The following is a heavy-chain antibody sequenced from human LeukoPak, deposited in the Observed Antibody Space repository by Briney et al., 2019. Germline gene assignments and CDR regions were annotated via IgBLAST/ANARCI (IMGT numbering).Heavy chain of an antibody. D-gene: IGHD3-9*01. J-gene: IGHJ6*02. CDR2: IYNDGTST. CDR3: FDEGGV. CDR1: GFTFSNSR. V-gene: IGHV3-74*01. Sequence: GGSLRLSCAVSGFTFSNSRIHWVRQAPGKGLVWVSRIYNDGTSTYYADSVKGRLTISRDNAKNTVYLQMNSLRVEDTAVYYCFDEGGVWGRGTTVTVCS.